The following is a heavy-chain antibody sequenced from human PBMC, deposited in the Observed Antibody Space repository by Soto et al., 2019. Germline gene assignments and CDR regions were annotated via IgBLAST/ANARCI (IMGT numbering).Heavy chain of an antibody. D-gene: IGHD1-20*01. V-gene: IGHV3-73*01. J-gene: IGHJ4*02. Sequence: GGSLRLSCAASGFTFSGSAMHWVRQASGKGLEWVGRIRSKANSYATAYAASVKGRFTISRDDSKNTAYLQVNSLKTEDTAVYYCTRSYNWNFDYWGQGTLVTVS. CDR3: TRSYNWNFDY. CDR1: GFTFSGSA. CDR2: IRSKANSYAT.